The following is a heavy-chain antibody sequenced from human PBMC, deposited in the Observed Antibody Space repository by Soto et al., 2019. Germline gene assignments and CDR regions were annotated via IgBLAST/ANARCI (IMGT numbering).Heavy chain of an antibody. CDR3: ARAGDSSGPVALGY. V-gene: IGHV4-39*07. CDR1: GGSMSSYSYY. J-gene: IGHJ4*02. Sequence: SETLSLTCTVSGGSMSSYSYYWGWIRQPPGKGLEWIGNVYQIGYTYYNPSLKSRLTISVDRSKNQFSLKLSSVTAADTAVYYCARAGDSSGPVALGYWGQGTLVTVSS. CDR2: VYQIGYT. D-gene: IGHD6-19*01.